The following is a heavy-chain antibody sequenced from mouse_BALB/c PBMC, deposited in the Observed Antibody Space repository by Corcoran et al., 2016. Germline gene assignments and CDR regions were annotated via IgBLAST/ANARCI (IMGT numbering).Heavy chain of an antibody. CDR2: INTDTGEP. D-gene: IGHD3-1*01. J-gene: IGHJ2*01. CDR1: GYTFTNYG. CDR3: ARRAGPYYFDY. Sequence: QNQLVQSGPELKKTGETVKISCKASGYTFTNYGMNWGKQAPGKGLKWMGWINTDTGEPTYADDFKGRFAFSLATAASTAYLQINKLKNEDTATYFCARRAGPYYFDYWCQGTTLTVSS. V-gene: IGHV9-3-1*01.